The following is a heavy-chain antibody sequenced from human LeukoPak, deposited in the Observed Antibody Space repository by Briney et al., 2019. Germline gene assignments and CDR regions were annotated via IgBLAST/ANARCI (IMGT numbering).Heavy chain of an antibody. CDR3: AKGVIPAVDY. V-gene: IGHV3-23*01. CDR1: GFTFSNYA. D-gene: IGHD2-2*01. J-gene: IGHJ4*02. CDR2: ISGSGGST. Sequence: GGSLRLSCAASGFTFSNYAMSWVRQAPGKGLEWVSGISGSGGSTYYADSVKGRFTISRDNSKNTLYLQMNSLRAEDTAVYYCAKGVIPAVDYWGQGTLVTASS.